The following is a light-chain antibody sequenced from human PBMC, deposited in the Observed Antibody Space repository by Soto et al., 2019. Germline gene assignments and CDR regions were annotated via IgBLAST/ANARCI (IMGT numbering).Light chain of an antibody. V-gene: IGKV1-5*03. CDR2: RAS. CDR1: QSVSNW. Sequence: DIQMTQSPSTLSASVGDRVTITCRASQSVSNWLAWYQQKPGKVPKLLIYRASSLESGVPSRFSGNESGTEFTLTISSLQPDDFATYYCQQYNSSPYTFGQGTKLEIK. J-gene: IGKJ2*01. CDR3: QQYNSSPYT.